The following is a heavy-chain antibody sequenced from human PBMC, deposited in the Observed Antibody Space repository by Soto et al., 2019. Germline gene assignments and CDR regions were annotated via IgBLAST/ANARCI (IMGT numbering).Heavy chain of an antibody. CDR1: GYHFINYW. CDR2: IYPSDSDT. CDR3: ARPIGALSTTDFTY. D-gene: IGHD3-22*01. Sequence: PGESLKISCKCSGYHFINYWIVLVRQMPGKGLEWMGFIYPSDSDTRYSPSFQGQVTISADKSISTAYLQWSSLKASDTAMYYCARPIGALSTTDFTYWGQGTLVTVSS. J-gene: IGHJ4*02. V-gene: IGHV5-51*01.